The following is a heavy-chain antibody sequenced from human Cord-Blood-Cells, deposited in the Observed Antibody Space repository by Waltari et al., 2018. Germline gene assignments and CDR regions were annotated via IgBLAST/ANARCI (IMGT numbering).Heavy chain of an antibody. D-gene: IGHD3-10*01. CDR1: GFTFSSYG. V-gene: IGHV3-30*18. CDR3: AKEDSEYYFDY. Sequence: QVQLVESGGGVVQPGRSLRLSCAASGFTFSSYGSHWVRQAPGKGLECVAVISYDGSNKYYADSVKGRFTISRDNSKNTLYLQMNSLRAEDTAVYYCAKEDSEYYFDYWGQGTLVTVSS. CDR2: ISYDGSNK. J-gene: IGHJ4*02.